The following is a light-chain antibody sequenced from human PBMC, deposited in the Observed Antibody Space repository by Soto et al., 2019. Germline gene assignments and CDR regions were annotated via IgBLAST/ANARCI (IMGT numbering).Light chain of an antibody. J-gene: IGKJ5*01. CDR1: ESVSRGY. Sequence: EIVLTQSPGTLSLSPGERATLSCRASESVSRGYLAWYQQKPGQAPRLLIYDTSSRASGIPHRFSASGSGTDFTLTISRLEREDFAVYYCQRYDRAPPITFGQGTRLEI. CDR3: QRYDRAPPIT. V-gene: IGKV3-20*01. CDR2: DTS.